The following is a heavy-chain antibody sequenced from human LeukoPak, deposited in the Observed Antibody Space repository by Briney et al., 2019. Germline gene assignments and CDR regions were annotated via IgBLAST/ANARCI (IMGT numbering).Heavy chain of an antibody. Sequence: ASVKVSCKASGYTFTDYYMHWVRQAPGQGLEWMGWINPNSGGTNCAQKFQGRVTMTRDTSISTAYMELSRLTSDDTAVYYCARDSPCSGGTCYSGVWGQGTLVTVSS. CDR2: INPNSGGT. V-gene: IGHV1-2*02. CDR3: ARDSPCSGGTCYSGV. J-gene: IGHJ1*01. D-gene: IGHD2-15*01. CDR1: GYTFTDYY.